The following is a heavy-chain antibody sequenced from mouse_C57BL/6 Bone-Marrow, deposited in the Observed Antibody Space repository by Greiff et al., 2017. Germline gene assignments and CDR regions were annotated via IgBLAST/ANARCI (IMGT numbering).Heavy chain of an antibody. CDR2: INPSSGYT. CDR3: ARRRWATGSRGY. CDR1: GYTFTSYW. D-gene: IGHD3-1*01. J-gene: IGHJ2*01. Sequence: QVHVKQSGAELAKPGASVKLSCKASGYTFTSYWMHWVKQRPGQGLEWIGYINPSSGYTKYNQKFKDKATSTADKSSSTAYMQLSSLTYEDSAVYYCARRRWATGSRGYWGQGTTLTVSS. V-gene: IGHV1-7*01.